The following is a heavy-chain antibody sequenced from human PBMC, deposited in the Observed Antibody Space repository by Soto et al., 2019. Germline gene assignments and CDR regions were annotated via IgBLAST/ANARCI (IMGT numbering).Heavy chain of an antibody. Sequence: QVQLVQSGAAVKKPGSSVKFSCKASGGAFTDYVVNWVRQAPGQGLEWVGGIIPVFGRTDYAQKFQGRVTITTDESTSTAYMELSSLRSKDTAVFYCASALRRYSYGYVAWGQRTLVTVSP. V-gene: IGHV1-69*01. D-gene: IGHD5-18*01. CDR3: ASALRRYSYGYVA. CDR2: IIPVFGRT. J-gene: IGHJ4*02. CDR1: GGAFTDYV.